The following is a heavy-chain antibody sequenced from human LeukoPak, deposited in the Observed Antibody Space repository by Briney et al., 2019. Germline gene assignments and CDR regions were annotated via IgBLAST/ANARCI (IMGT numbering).Heavy chain of an antibody. D-gene: IGHD1-14*01. V-gene: IGHV4-4*02. CDR3: ASNPISSPFKA. Sequence: SGTLSLTCAVSGGSSSSSDWWSWVRQPPGKGLEWIGEIYHSGSTNYNSSLKSRVTISVDKSNNQFSLKLSSVTAADTAVYYCASNPISSPFKAWGQGTLVTVSS. CDR1: GGSSSSSDW. CDR2: IYHSGST. J-gene: IGHJ4*02.